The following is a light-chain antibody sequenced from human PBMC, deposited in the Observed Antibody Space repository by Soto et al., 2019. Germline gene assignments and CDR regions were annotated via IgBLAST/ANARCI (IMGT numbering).Light chain of an antibody. CDR1: SSNIGSNT. V-gene: IGLV1-44*01. J-gene: IGLJ1*01. Sequence: QSVLTQPPSACGTPGQRVTISCCGSSSNIGSNTVNWYQQLPGTAPKLLIYSYNQRPSGVPDRFSGSKSVTSASLAISGLHSEDEADYYCAAWDDSLNGYVFGTGTKLTVL. CDR2: SYN. CDR3: AAWDDSLNGYV.